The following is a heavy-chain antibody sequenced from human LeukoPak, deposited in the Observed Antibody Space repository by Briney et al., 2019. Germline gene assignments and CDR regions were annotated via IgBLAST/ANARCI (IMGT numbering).Heavy chain of an antibody. V-gene: IGHV1-18*01. D-gene: IGHD2-21*02. J-gene: IGHJ4*02. Sequence: ASVKVSCKASGYTFTSYGISWVRQAPGQGLEWMGWISAYNGNTNYAQKLQGRVTMTTDTSTSTAYMELRSLRSDDTAVYYCARDLGIVVLTAIPGYWGQGTLVTVSS. CDR3: ARDLGIVVLTAIPGY. CDR1: GYTFTSYG. CDR2: ISAYNGNT.